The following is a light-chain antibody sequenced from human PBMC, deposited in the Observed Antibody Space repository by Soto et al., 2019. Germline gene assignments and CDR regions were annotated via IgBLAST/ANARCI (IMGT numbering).Light chain of an antibody. Sequence: MTQTPLSLSVTPGQPASISCKSSQSLLHTDGKTYLYWYQQKPGKAPKLLIYDAYNLETGVTSRFSGSGSGTDFTFTIRSLQPEDIATYYCQKYDNLPLTFGGGTKVDIK. CDR3: QKYDNLPLT. V-gene: IGKV1-33*01. CDR2: DAY. CDR1: QSLLHTDGKTY. J-gene: IGKJ4*01.